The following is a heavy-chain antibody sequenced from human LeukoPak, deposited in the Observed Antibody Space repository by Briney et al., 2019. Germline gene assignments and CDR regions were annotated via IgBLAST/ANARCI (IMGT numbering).Heavy chain of an antibody. Sequence: GGSLRLSCAASGYIFNNYAVSWVRQGPGKGLEWVSSISGRGSSTYYADSVKGRFTISRDNSKNTLYLQMNSLRAEDTAVDYCALITIFGDAFDIWGQGTMVTVSS. CDR3: ALITIFGDAFDI. D-gene: IGHD3-3*01. CDR1: GYIFNNYA. V-gene: IGHV3-23*01. CDR2: ISGRGSST. J-gene: IGHJ3*02.